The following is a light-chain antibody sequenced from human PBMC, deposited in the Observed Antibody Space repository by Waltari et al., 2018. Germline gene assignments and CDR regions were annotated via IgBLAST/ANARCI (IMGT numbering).Light chain of an antibody. V-gene: IGKV3-20*01. CDR3: QMYVRLPVT. J-gene: IGKJ1*01. CDR2: EAS. CDR1: QSVGRAW. Sequence: SSASQSVGRAWAWYQQKPGQAPRLLIYEASSSATGISDKFSGSGSGTDFSLTINRVEPEDFAVYFCQMYVRLPVTFGQGTKVEVK.